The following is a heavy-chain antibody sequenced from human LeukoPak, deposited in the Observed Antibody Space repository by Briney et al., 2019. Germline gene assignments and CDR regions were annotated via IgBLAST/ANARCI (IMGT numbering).Heavy chain of an antibody. J-gene: IGHJ6*02. CDR1: GGSFSGYY. CDR2: INHSGST. V-gene: IGHV4-34*01. Sequence: PSETLSLTCAVYGGSFSGYYWSWIRQPPGKGLEWIGEINHSGSTNHNPSLKGRVTISLDTSKNQLSLRLSSVTAADTAVYYCARADGSRNGMDVWRQGTTVTVSS. D-gene: IGHD5-24*01. CDR3: ARADGSRNGMDV.